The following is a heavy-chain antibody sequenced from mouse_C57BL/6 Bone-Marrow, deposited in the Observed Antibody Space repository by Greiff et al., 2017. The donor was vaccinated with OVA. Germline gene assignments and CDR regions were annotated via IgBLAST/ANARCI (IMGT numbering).Heavy chain of an antibody. J-gene: IGHJ4*01. D-gene: IGHD1-2*01. Sequence: QVQLQQPGAELVMPGASVTLSCKASGYTFTSYWMHWVKQRPGQGLEWIGEIDPSDSYTNYNQKFKGKSTLTVDKSSSTAYMQLSSLTSEDSAVYYCARSDWLYYYAMDYWGQGTAATVSS. CDR1: GYTFTSYW. V-gene: IGHV1-69*01. CDR2: IDPSDSYT. CDR3: ARSDWLYYYAMDY.